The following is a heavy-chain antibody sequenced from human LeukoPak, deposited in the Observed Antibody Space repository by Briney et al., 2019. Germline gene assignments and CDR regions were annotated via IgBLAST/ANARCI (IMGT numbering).Heavy chain of an antibody. CDR1: GFTFSSYA. CDR2: ISHDGSNK. D-gene: IGHD6-13*01. V-gene: IGHV3-30-3*01. Sequence: GGSVRLSCAASGFTFSSYAMHWVRQAPGKGLEWVAVISHDGSNKYYADSAKGRFTISRDNSKNTLYLQMNSLRAEDTAVYYCAKDPFSSSWYHPLFQHWGQGTLVTVSS. J-gene: IGHJ1*01. CDR3: AKDPFSSSWYHPLFQH.